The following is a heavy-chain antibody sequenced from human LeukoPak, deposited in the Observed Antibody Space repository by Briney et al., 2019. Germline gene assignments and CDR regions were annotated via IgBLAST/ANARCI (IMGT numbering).Heavy chain of an antibody. J-gene: IGHJ3*02. Sequence: PSETLSLTCTVSGGSISSSSYYWGWIRQPPGKGLEWIGSIYYSGSTYYNPSLKSRVTISVDASKNQFSLKLSSVTAADTAVYYCARVIQYYYDSSGYRDAFDIWGQGTMVTVSS. CDR1: GGSISSSSYY. CDR3: ARVIQYYYDSSGYRDAFDI. CDR2: IYYSGST. V-gene: IGHV4-39*07. D-gene: IGHD3-22*01.